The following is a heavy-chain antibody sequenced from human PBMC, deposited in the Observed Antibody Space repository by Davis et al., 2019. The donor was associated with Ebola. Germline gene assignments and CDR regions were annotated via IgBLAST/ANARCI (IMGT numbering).Heavy chain of an antibody. D-gene: IGHD3-9*01. V-gene: IGHV3-74*01. CDR1: PFSFPLYS. J-gene: IGHJ4*02. Sequence: PGGSLRLSCPPSPFSFPLYSLHWVRQAPAKGLVWVSRINSDGSSTSYADSVRGRFTISRDSAKNTLYLQMDSLRTEDTAVYYCAREVTAYYPAYWGQGTLVTVSA. CDR2: INSDGSST. CDR3: AREVTAYYPAY.